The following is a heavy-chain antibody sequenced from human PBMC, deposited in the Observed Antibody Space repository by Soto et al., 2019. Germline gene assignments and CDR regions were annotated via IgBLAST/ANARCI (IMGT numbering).Heavy chain of an antibody. Sequence: SETLSLTCTVSGGSIRVQSYYWTWIRQTPGKGLEWVGSSYYSGTSYFNPALKGRVTISVDTSTNQFSLRLTSVTAADTAVYYCTRRYNWNDYYLDPWGQGTLVTVSS. V-gene: IGHV4-39*01. D-gene: IGHD1-20*01. CDR1: GGSIRVQSYY. CDR2: SYYSGTS. J-gene: IGHJ5*02. CDR3: TRRYNWNDYYLDP.